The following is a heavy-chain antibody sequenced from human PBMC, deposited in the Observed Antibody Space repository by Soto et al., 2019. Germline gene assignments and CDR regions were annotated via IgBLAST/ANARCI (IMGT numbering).Heavy chain of an antibody. CDR3: ARGKRNIVEAWIDY. D-gene: IGHD2-15*01. CDR2: INHSGRT. Sequence: SETLSLTCAVYGGPFSGYYWTWIRQPPGKGLEWIGEINHSGRTNYNPSLKSRVTISVDTSKNQFSLMLTSVIAADTAVYYCARGKRNIVEAWIDYWGQGTLVTVSS. V-gene: IGHV4-34*01. CDR1: GGPFSGYY. J-gene: IGHJ4*02.